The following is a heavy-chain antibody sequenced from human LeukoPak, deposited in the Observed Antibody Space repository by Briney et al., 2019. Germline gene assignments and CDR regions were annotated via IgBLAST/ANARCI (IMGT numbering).Heavy chain of an antibody. J-gene: IGHJ3*02. Sequence: GGSLRLSCADSGFTFSSYWMSWVRQAPGKGLEWVANIKQDGSEKYYVDSVKGRFTISRDNAKNSLYLQMNSLRAEDTAVYYCARPGSSWPPDAFDMWGQGTMVAVSS. CDR1: GFTFSSYW. CDR2: IKQDGSEK. D-gene: IGHD6-13*01. CDR3: ARPGSSWPPDAFDM. V-gene: IGHV3-7*01.